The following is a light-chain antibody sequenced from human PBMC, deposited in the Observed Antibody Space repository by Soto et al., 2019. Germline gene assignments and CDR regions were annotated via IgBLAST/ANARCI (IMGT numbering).Light chain of an antibody. CDR3: QQSSSNPLT. J-gene: IGKJ4*01. Sequence: DIQMTQSPSSLSASVGDRVTITCRASQSISSYLNWYQQKPGKAPNLLIYSVSKLHSGVPSRFSGSGSGTDFTLIISSLQPEDFATYYCQQSSSNPLTFGGGTRV. CDR2: SVS. CDR1: QSISSY. V-gene: IGKV1-39*01.